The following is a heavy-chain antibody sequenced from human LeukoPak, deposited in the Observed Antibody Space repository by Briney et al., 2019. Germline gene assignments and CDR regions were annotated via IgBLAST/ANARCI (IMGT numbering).Heavy chain of an antibody. J-gene: IGHJ3*02. CDR1: GYTFTSYA. D-gene: IGHD3-22*01. CDR2: INTNTGYP. V-gene: IGHV7-4-1*02. CDR3: ARDSHSPYYYDSSGYRDAFDI. Sequence: ASVKVSCKASGYTFTSYAMNWVRQAPGQGLEWMGWINTNTGYPTYAQGFTGRFVFSLDTSVSTAYLQISSLKAEDTAVYYCARDSHSPYYYDSSGYRDAFDIWGQGTMVTVSS.